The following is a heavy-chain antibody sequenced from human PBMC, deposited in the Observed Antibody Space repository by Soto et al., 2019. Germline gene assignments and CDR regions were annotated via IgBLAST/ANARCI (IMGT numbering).Heavy chain of an antibody. V-gene: IGHV3-30*02. Sequence: QEQLVESGGGVVQPGGSLRLSCSASGFVFSSYGMHWVRQTPGKGLEWVTFISNDGSSQHHGDSVKGRITVSRDNSKNTVYLEMSNVRAEDTAIYYCAKDRRRLKGHFDSWGQGTLVTVSS. J-gene: IGHJ4*02. CDR3: AKDRRRLKGHFDS. CDR2: ISNDGSSQ. CDR1: GFVFSSYG.